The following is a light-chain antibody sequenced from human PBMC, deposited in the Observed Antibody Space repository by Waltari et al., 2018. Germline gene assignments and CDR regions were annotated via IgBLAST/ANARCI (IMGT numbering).Light chain of an antibody. CDR2: GAS. Sequence: VILTQSPATLSLSPGDRATLSCRASQSVGTYLAWYQQKPGQAPRLLLYGASSRATGIPDRFSGSGSGTDFTLTISSLEPEDFAVYYCQRYSSSPLTFGGGTKVEIK. V-gene: IGKV3-20*01. CDR1: QSVGTY. J-gene: IGKJ4*01. CDR3: QRYSSSPLT.